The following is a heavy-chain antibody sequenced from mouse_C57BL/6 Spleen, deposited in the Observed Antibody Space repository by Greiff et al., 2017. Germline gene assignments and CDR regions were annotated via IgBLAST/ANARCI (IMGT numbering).Heavy chain of an antibody. V-gene: IGHV1-50*01. CDR2: IDPSDSYT. J-gene: IGHJ4*01. D-gene: IGHD1-2*01. CDR1: GYTFTSYW. Sequence: QVQLQQPGAELVKPGASVKLSCKASGYTFTSYWMQWVKQRPGQGLEWIGEIDPSDSYTNYNQKFKGKATLTVDTSSSTAYMQLSSLTSEDSAVEYCARSFTTAPDYAMDYWGQGTSVTVSS. CDR3: ARSFTTAPDYAMDY.